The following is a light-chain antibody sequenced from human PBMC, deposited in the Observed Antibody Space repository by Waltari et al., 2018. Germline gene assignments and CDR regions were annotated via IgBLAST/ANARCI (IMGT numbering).Light chain of an antibody. V-gene: IGLV1-51*01. J-gene: IGLJ3*02. CDR1: SSNIGNNY. CDR2: DND. CDR3: GTWDTSLSAGPV. Sequence: QSVLTQPPSVSAAPGQRVTISCSGRSSNIGNNYVSWYQQLPGTATKLLIYDNDKRFSGIPDRFSGSKSGTSATLGISGLQTEDEADYYCGTWDTSLSAGPVFGGGTKLTVL.